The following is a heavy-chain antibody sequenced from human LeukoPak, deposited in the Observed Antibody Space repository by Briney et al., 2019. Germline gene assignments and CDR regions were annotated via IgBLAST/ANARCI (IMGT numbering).Heavy chain of an antibody. D-gene: IGHD3-22*01. CDR2: IYSSGST. CDR3: ARSYYYDYRQIDY. J-gene: IGHJ4*02. Sequence: SETLSLTCTVSGGSISSYYWSWIRQPAGKGLEWIGRIYSSGSTYYNPSLKSRVTISVDTSKNQFSLNLYSVTAADTAVFYCARSYYYDYRQIDYWGQGTLVTVSS. CDR1: GGSISSYY. V-gene: IGHV4-59*05.